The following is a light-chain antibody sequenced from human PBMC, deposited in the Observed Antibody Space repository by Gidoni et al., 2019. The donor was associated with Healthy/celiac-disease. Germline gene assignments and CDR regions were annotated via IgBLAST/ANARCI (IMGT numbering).Light chain of an antibody. CDR3: YQYCSLPS. V-gene: IGKV3-20*01. Sequence: IVLTKSPGTLSLSPGERATLSCRASQSVSSIYLAWYQQQPGQAPRLLIYGASSSATGIPDRFSGSGSGTDFTLTIIRLEPEDFAVYYCYQYCSLPSFGQGTKLEIK. CDR1: QSVSSIY. J-gene: IGKJ2*01. CDR2: GAS.